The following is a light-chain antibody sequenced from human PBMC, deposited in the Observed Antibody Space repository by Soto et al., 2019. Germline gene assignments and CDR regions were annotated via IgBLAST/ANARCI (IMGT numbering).Light chain of an antibody. CDR3: LQYYNMYT. V-gene: IGKV4-1*01. CDR1: QNVLYSPNIKNY. CDR2: WAS. Sequence: DIVLTQSPDSLAVSLGERATINCRSSQNVLYSPNIKNYLAWYQQKPGQPPKLLFYWASTRESGVPDRFSGSGSGTDFTLTISSLQAEDVAVYYCLQYYNMYTFGQGTKLEIK. J-gene: IGKJ2*01.